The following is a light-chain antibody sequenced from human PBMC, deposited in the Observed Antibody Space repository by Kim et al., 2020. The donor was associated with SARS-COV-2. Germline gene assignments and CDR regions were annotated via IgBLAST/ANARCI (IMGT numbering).Light chain of an antibody. CDR3: AAWDDSLNVV. Sequence: ELNQPPSASGTPGQRVTISCSGSSSNIGSNTVNWYQQVPGATPKLLIYNTDRRPSGVPDRFSGSKSGTSASLAISGLHSEDEADYYCAAWDDSLNVVFGGGTKVTVL. J-gene: IGLJ2*01. CDR2: NTD. CDR1: SSNIGSNT. V-gene: IGLV1-44*01.